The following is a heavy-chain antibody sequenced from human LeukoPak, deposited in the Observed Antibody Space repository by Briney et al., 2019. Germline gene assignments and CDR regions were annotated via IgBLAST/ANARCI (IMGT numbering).Heavy chain of an antibody. Sequence: GGSLRLSCAASGFTFSSYGMHWVRQAPGEGLEWVAVISYDGSNKFYADSLKGRFTISRDNSKNTLYLQLSSLRAEDTAVYYCAKERQIQLWLANDAFDIWGQGTMVTVSS. CDR3: AKERQIQLWLANDAFDI. D-gene: IGHD5-18*01. J-gene: IGHJ3*02. V-gene: IGHV3-30*18. CDR2: ISYDGSNK. CDR1: GFTFSSYG.